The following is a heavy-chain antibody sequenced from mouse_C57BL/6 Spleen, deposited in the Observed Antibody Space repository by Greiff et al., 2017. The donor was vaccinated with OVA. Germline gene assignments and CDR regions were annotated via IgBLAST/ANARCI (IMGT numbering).Heavy chain of an antibody. J-gene: IGHJ1*03. Sequence: EVKLMESGEGLVKPGGSLKLSCAASGFTFSSYAMSWVRQTPEKRLEWVAYISSGGDYIYYADTVKGRFTISRDNARNTLYLQMSSLKSEDTAMYYCTRGYDYDWYFDVWGTGTTVTVSS. D-gene: IGHD2-4*01. CDR3: TRGYDYDWYFDV. CDR2: ISSGGDYI. CDR1: GFTFSSYA. V-gene: IGHV5-9-1*02.